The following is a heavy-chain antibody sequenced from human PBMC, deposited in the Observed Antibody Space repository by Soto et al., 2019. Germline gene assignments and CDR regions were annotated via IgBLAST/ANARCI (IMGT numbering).Heavy chain of an antibody. V-gene: IGHV4-59*11. Sequence: SETLSLTCDVSGGSISSHYWSWIRQPPGKGLEWIGFIYYSGSTNYNPSLKSRVTISVDTSKNQFSLKLSSVTTADTAVYYCARESAGSGKNNWFDPWGQGTLVTVSS. D-gene: IGHD3-10*01. CDR1: GGSISSHY. CDR2: IYYSGST. J-gene: IGHJ5*02. CDR3: ARESAGSGKNNWFDP.